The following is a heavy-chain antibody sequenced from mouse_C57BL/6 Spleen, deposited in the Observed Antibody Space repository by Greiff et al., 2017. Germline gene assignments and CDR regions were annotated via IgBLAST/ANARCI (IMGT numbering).Heavy chain of an antibody. CDR1: GFSLTSYG. J-gene: IGHJ3*01. CDR3: ASPDDGSSPAWFAY. Sequence: VQVVESGPGLVQPSQSLSITCTVSGFSLTSYGVHWVRQSPGKGLEWLGVIWSGGSTDYNAAFISRLSISTDNSKSQVFFKMNSLQADDTAIYYCASPDDGSSPAWFAYWGQGTLVTVSA. D-gene: IGHD1-1*01. V-gene: IGHV2-2*01. CDR2: IWSGGST.